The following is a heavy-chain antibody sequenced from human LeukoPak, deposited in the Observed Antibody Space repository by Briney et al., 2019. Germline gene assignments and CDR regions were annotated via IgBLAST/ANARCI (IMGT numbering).Heavy chain of an antibody. Sequence: QLGGSLRLSFAASGFPFDDYALHWVRQAPGKGLEWVSLISWEGVSNYYADDVKGRFTISRDNSKNSLYLQMNSLRAEDTALYYCAKEGYCSGGSCYYAFDIWGQGTMVTVSS. J-gene: IGHJ3*02. V-gene: IGHV3-43D*03. CDR1: GFPFDDYA. CDR2: ISWEGVSN. CDR3: AKEGYCSGGSCYYAFDI. D-gene: IGHD2-15*01.